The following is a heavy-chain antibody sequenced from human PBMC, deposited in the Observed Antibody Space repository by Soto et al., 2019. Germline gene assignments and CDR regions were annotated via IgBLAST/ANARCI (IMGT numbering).Heavy chain of an antibody. Sequence: QVQLVQSGAEVKKPGASVKVSCKASGYTFTSYGISWVRQAPGQGLEWMGSISAYNGNTNSAQKPQVRATMTTDTPTGTAYMELRSLRSDDTPVYYCARGVGFGLIDYWGQGAPVTVSS. J-gene: IGHJ4*02. V-gene: IGHV1-18*01. CDR2: ISAYNGNT. CDR3: ARGVGFGLIDY. D-gene: IGHD2-2*03. CDR1: GYTFTSYG.